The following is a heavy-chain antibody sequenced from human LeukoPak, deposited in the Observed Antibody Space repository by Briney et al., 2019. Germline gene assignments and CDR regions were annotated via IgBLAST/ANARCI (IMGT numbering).Heavy chain of an antibody. CDR1: GFTFSSYA. D-gene: IGHD4-17*01. J-gene: IGHJ5*02. CDR2: ISYDGSNK. CDR3: ARDIRDYGDYNWFDP. Sequence: PGGSLRLSCAASGFTFSSYAMHWVRQAPGKGLEWVAVISYDGSNKYYADSVKGRFTISRDNSKNTLYLQMSSLRAEDTAVYYCARDIRDYGDYNWFDPWGQGTLVTVSS. V-gene: IGHV3-30*04.